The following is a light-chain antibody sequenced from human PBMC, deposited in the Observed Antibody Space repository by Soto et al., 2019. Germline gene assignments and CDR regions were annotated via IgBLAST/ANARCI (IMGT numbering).Light chain of an antibody. J-gene: IGLJ2*01. CDR2: KVI. CDR1: SSDIGKDIY. CDR3: CLYPHDNAQL. V-gene: IGLV2-14*03. Sequence: QSVLTQPASVSGSPGRSITISCSGTSSDIGKDIYVSWYQQHPGKAPKLIIYKVIDRPSGISDRFSASKPGNTASLTISGPRPEDEAHYYCCLYPHDNAQLFGGGTKLTVL.